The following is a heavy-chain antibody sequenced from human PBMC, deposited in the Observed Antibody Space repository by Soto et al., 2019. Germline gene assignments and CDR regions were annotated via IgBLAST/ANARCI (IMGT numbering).Heavy chain of an antibody. CDR1: GFTFSSYG. D-gene: IGHD3-10*01. CDR2: IWYDGSNK. Sequence: GGSLRLSCGASGFTFSSYGMHWVRQAPGKGLEWVAVIWYDGSNKYYADSVKGRFTISRDNSKNTLYLQMNSLRAEDTAVYYCARDYGWKKYYFDYWGQGTLVTVSS. V-gene: IGHV3-33*01. J-gene: IGHJ4*02. CDR3: ARDYGWKKYYFDY.